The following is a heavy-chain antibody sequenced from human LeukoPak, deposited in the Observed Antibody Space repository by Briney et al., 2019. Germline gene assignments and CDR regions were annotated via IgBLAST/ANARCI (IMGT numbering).Heavy chain of an antibody. D-gene: IGHD3-22*01. J-gene: IGHJ4*02. V-gene: IGHV3-23*01. CDR3: AKDPPDYYDSLVPHDTDY. CDR2: ISGSGGST. CDR1: GFTFSSYA. Sequence: PGGSLRLSCAASGFTFSSYAMSWVRQAPGKGLEWVSAISGSGGSTYYADSVKGRFTISRDNSKNTLYLQMNSLRAEDTAVYYCAKDPPDYYDSLVPHDTDYWGQGTLVTVSS.